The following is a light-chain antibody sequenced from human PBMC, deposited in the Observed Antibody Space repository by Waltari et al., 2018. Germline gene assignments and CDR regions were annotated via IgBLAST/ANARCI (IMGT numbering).Light chain of an antibody. CDR3: QQYRDDWT. CDR2: RAS. Sequence: DIQMTQSPSTLSASVGDTASITCRASQSINRWLAWYQQKPGKAPNRLIYRASTLESGVPSRFSGSESGAEFTLTISSLQPDDFATYYCQQYRDDWTFGQGTKVEIK. V-gene: IGKV1-5*03. CDR1: QSINRW. J-gene: IGKJ1*01.